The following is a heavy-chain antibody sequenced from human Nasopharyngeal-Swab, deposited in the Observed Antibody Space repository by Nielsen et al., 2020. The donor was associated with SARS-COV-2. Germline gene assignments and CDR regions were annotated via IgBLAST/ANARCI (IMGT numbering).Heavy chain of an antibody. D-gene: IGHD5-12*01. J-gene: IGHJ6*03. CDR3: ARGPGTGGYGAKSPRYQNSYYMDV. CDR1: GYIFTSYG. CDR2: ISAYNGNT. V-gene: IGHV1-18*04. Sequence: ASVNVSCKASGYIFTSYGISWVRQAPGQGLEWMGWISAYNGNTNYAQKLQGRVTMTTDTSTSTAYMELSRLTSDDTAVYYCARGPGTGGYGAKSPRYQNSYYMDVWGKGTTVTVS.